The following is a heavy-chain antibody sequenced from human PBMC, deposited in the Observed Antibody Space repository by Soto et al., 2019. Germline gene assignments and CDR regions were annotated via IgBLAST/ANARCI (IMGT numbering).Heavy chain of an antibody. J-gene: IGHJ4*02. D-gene: IGHD3-9*01. CDR3: ARLEGLVTSSYYLDF. CDR2: FNHRGNT. V-gene: IGHV4-34*01. CDR1: GGSFSRCY. Sequence: PSVTRSLTCPVWGGSFSRCYWYWIHQTPGKGLEWIGGFNHRGNTNYNPSLKTRVTISLDTSKNQFSLKLNSVTAADSAVYFCARLEGLVTSSYYLDFWGQGALVTVSS.